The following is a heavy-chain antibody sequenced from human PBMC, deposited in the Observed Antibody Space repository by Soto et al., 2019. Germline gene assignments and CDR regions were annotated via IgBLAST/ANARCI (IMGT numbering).Heavy chain of an antibody. J-gene: IGHJ3*02. CDR1: GRSMSGYN. Sequence: QVQQQQWGARLLKPSETLSLTCGEYGRSMSGYNWSWLRRSPVRGLEWIGEIGPAGETKYGASFMSRVIVSVETSKYEMSMRLTKVTAADTVTYLCARNGGVCGFDIWGLGTMVSVSS. CDR2: IGPAGET. V-gene: IGHV4-34*02. CDR3: ARNGGVCGFDI. D-gene: IGHD2-21*01.